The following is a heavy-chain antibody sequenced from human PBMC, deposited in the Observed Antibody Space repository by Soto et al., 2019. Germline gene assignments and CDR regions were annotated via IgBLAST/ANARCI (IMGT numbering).Heavy chain of an antibody. J-gene: IGHJ5*02. CDR3: AKDRTTSGATVRFDP. V-gene: IGHV3-23*01. Sequence: LRLSCATSGFTFSTYAMSWVRQAPGKGLEWVSSISGSGGTTYYADSVKGRFTISRDNSKNTLYLQLDSLRAEDMAVYYCAKDRTTSGATVRFDPWGQGTLVTVSS. D-gene: IGHD1-1*01. CDR1: GFTFSTYA. CDR2: ISGSGGTT.